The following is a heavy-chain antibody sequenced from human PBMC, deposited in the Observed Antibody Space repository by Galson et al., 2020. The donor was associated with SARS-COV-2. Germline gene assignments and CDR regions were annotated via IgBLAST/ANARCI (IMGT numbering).Heavy chain of an antibody. J-gene: IGHJ4*02. D-gene: IGHD2-15*01. CDR2: IYYSGST. CDR1: GGSISSYY. V-gene: IGHV4-59*08. Sequence: ETSETLSLTCTVSGGSISSYYWSWIRQPPGKGLEWIGYIYYSGSTNYNPSLKSRVTISVDTSKNQFSLKLSSVTAADTAVYYCARHIRSGPVVAATGFDYWGQGTLVTVSS. CDR3: ARHIRSGPVVAATGFDY.